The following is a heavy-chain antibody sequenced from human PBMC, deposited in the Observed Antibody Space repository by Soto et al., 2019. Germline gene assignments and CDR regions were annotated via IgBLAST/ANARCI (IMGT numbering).Heavy chain of an antibody. D-gene: IGHD5-18*01. Sequence: GESLKISCKGSGYSFTSYWIGWVRQIPGKGLGWMGIIYPGDSDTRYSPSFQGQVTISADKSISTAYLQWSSLKASDTAMYYGARLGMNSYGLFDYWGQGTLVTVSS. CDR3: ARLGMNSYGLFDY. CDR1: GYSFTSYW. V-gene: IGHV5-51*01. J-gene: IGHJ4*02. CDR2: IYPGDSDT.